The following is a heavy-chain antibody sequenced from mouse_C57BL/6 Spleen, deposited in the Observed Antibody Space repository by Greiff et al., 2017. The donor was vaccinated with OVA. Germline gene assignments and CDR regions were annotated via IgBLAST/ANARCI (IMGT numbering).Heavy chain of an antibody. J-gene: IGHJ2*01. D-gene: IGHD3-3*01. V-gene: IGHV1-64*01. CDR3: ARNWGDVYFDY. CDR1: GYTFTSYW. Sequence: QVQLQQPGAELVKPGASVKLSCKASGYTFTSYWMHWVKQRPGQGLEWIGMIHPNSGSTNYNVKFKSKATLTVDKSSSTAYMQLSSLTSEDSAVYYCARNWGDVYFDYWGQGTTLTVSS. CDR2: IHPNSGST.